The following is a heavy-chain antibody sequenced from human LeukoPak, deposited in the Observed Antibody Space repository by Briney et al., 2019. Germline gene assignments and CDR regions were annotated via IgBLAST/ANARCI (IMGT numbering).Heavy chain of an antibody. J-gene: IGHJ6*03. CDR1: GGSISSSSYY. Sequence: SETLSLTCTVSGGSISSSSYYWGWIRQPPGKGLEWIGSIYYSGSTYYNPSLKSRVTISVDTSKNQFSLKLNSVTAADTAVYYCARVEKLMTTVTRYYYYYYYMDVWGKGTTVTVSS. D-gene: IGHD4-17*01. CDR3: ARVEKLMTTVTRYYYYYYYMDV. CDR2: IYYSGST. V-gene: IGHV4-39*07.